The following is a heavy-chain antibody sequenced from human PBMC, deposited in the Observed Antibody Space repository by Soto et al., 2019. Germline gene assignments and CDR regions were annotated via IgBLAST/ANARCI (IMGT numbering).Heavy chain of an antibody. CDR3: AREGAVAGTNPFYGMDV. Sequence: ASVKVSCKASGYTFTGYYIHWVRQAPGQGLEYMGWINPNSGNTGYAQKFQGRVTMTRNTSISTAYMELSSLRSEDTAVYYCAREGAVAGTNPFYGMDVWGQGTTVTVSS. CDR1: GYTFTGYY. J-gene: IGHJ6*02. V-gene: IGHV1-8*02. D-gene: IGHD6-19*01. CDR2: INPNSGNT.